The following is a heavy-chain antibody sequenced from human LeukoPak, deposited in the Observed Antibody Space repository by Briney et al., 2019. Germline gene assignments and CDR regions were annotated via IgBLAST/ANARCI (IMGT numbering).Heavy chain of an antibody. CDR2: IRSKANSYAT. CDR1: GFTFSGSA. CDR3: TRSGCTNGVCQDYYYYYYMDV. D-gene: IGHD2-8*01. Sequence: GGSLRLSCAASGFTFSGSAMHWVRQASGKGLEWVGRIRSKANSYATVYAASVKGRFTISRDDSKNTAYLQMNSLKTEDAAVYYCTRSGCTNGVCQDYYYYYYMDVWGKGATATVSS. V-gene: IGHV3-73*01. J-gene: IGHJ6*03.